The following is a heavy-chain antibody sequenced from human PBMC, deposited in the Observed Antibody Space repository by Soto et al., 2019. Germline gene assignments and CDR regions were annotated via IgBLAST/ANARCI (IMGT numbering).Heavy chain of an antibody. CDR1: GYTFTNFG. D-gene: IGHD6-19*01. CDR3: AREGAVAGRTFDA. V-gene: IGHV1-18*01. CDR2: ISAHNGNT. Sequence: ASVKVSCKASGYTFTNFGISWVRQAPGQGLEWMGWISAHNGNTNYAQNFQGRVTMTTDTSTSTAYMEMRSLRSDDTAVYYCAREGAVAGRTFDASGRGTLDTVSS. J-gene: IGHJ5*02.